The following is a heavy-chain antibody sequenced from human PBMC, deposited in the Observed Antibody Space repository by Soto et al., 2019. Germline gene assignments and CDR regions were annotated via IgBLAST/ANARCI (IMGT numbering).Heavy chain of an antibody. CDR1: GFSTSNHY. CDR2: IYYKGTT. J-gene: IGHJ4*02. CDR3: VRGGGRPYPGHEYEY. Sequence: QVQLQESGPGLVKPSETLSLTCSVSGFSTSNHYWTWIRKPPGQGPEWIGCIYYKGTTGHNASLNRRITIAIDTGKNQFSLRFTSGTTGDTGVYYCVRGGGRPYPGHEYEYWGQGIVVNVSS. V-gene: IGHV4-59*11. D-gene: IGHD6-25*01.